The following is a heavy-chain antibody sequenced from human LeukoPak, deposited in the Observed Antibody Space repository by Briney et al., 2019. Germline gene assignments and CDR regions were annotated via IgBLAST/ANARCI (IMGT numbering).Heavy chain of an antibody. V-gene: IGHV3-7*01. CDR2: IKQDGSEK. D-gene: IGHD6-13*01. Sequence: GGSLRLSCAASGFTFSSYWMSWVRQAPGKGLEWVANIKQDGSEKYYVDSVKGRFSISRDNAENSLYLQMNSLRAEDTAVYYCARAAIAAARIYYYMDVWGKGTTVTVSS. CDR3: ARAAIAAARIYYYMDV. CDR1: GFTFSSYW. J-gene: IGHJ6*03.